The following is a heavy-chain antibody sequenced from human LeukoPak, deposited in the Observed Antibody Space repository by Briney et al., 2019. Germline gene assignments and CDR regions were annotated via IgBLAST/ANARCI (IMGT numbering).Heavy chain of an antibody. CDR3: ARDRFGSGSY. CDR1: GFTFSNYW. CDR2: ISTDGSIT. V-gene: IGHV3-74*01. J-gene: IGHJ4*02. Sequence: GGSLRLSCAASGFTFSNYWMHWVRQAPGKGLVWVSRISTDGSITNYADSVKGRFTISRDNAKNTLFLQMNSLRAEDTVVYYCARDRFGSGSYWGQGTLVTVSS. D-gene: IGHD1-26*01.